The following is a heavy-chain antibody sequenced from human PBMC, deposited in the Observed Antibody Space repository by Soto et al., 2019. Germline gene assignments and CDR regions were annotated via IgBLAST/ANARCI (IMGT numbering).Heavy chain of an antibody. CDR2: ISPDGRNK. J-gene: IGHJ4*02. V-gene: IGHV3-30*04. CDR3: ARGRAATIAYYSDY. Sequence: QVQLVESGGGAVQPGGSLRLSCAASGFTFSGYAMHWVRQAPGKGLEWVSIISPDGRNKNYADSVKGQFTISRDNSKNTLYLQMNSLKSEDTAVYYCARGRAATIAYYSDYWGQGTLVTVSS. D-gene: IGHD6-25*01. CDR1: GFTFSGYA.